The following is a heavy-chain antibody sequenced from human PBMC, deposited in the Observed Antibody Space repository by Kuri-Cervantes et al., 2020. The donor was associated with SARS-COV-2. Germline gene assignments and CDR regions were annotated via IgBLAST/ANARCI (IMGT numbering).Heavy chain of an antibody. V-gene: IGHV3-23*01. CDR1: GFTFVSYA. J-gene: IGHJ4*02. Sequence: GESLKISCAASGFTFVSYAMGWVRQTPGKGLEWVSGISDSGSGTYYVDSVKGRFIISRDNSKNTLYLQMNSLRAEDTAVYYCSKDHTEYYDGGGDYWGQGTLVTGSS. D-gene: IGHD3-22*01. CDR3: SKDHTEYYDGGGDY. CDR2: ISDSGSGT.